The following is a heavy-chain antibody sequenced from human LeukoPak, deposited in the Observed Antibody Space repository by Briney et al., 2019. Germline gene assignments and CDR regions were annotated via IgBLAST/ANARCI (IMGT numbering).Heavy chain of an antibody. CDR1: GFAFSVYA. CDR2: ICYDGSNK. D-gene: IGHD3-22*01. Sequence: GGSLRLSCAASGFAFSVYAMSWLRQAPGKGLVWVAAICYDGSNKYYADSVKGRFTISRDNSRNTLYLQMNSLRAEDTAVYYCARDGNQYDSSGYYPRESFQHWGQGTLVTVSS. V-gene: IGHV3-33*08. J-gene: IGHJ1*01. CDR3: ARDGNQYDSSGYYPRESFQH.